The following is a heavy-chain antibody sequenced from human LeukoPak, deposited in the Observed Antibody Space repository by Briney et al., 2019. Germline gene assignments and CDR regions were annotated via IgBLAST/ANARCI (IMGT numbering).Heavy chain of an antibody. J-gene: IGHJ4*02. CDR1: GGSISSYY. D-gene: IGHD5-18*01. CDR2: IYTSGST. CDR3: ARRSDSYGLDY. Sequence: SETLSLTCTVSGGSISSYYWSWIRQPPGKGLEWIGYIYTSGSTNYNPSLKSRVTISVDTSKNQFSLKLSSVTAADTAVYYCARRSDSYGLDYWGQGTPGTVSS. V-gene: IGHV4-4*09.